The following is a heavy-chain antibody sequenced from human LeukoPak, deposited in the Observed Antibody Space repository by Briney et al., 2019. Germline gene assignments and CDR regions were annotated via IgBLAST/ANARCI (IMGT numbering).Heavy chain of an antibody. CDR2: IYYSGST. CDR3: ARDRSITIFGVVHDAFDI. V-gene: IGHV4-59*01. J-gene: IGHJ3*02. D-gene: IGHD3-3*01. CDR1: GGSISSYY. Sequence: PSETLSLTCTVSGGSISSYYWSWIRQPPGKGLEWIGYIYYSGSTNYNPSLKSRVTISVDTSKNQFSLKLSSVTAADTAVYYCARDRSITIFGVVHDAFDIWGQGTVVTVSS.